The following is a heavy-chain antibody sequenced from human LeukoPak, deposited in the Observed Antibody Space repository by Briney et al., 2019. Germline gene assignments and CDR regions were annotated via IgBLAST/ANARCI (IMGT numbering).Heavy chain of an antibody. D-gene: IGHD1-1*01. CDR2: MNPNSGNT. CDR3: ARGYRTSVNSFWFDP. J-gene: IGHJ5*02. CDR1: GYTFTSSD. V-gene: IGHV1-8*01. Sequence: ASVKVSCKASGYTFTSSDVNWVRQATGQGLEWMGWMNPNSGNTGYAQKFQGRVTMTRNTSISTAYMELSSLRYEDTAVYYCARGYRTSVNSFWFDPWGQGTLVTVSS.